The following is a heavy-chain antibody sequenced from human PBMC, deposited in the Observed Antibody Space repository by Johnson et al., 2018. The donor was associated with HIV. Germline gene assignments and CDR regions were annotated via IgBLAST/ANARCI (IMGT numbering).Heavy chain of an antibody. Sequence: QVQLVESGGGVVQPGRSLRLSCAASGLTFSRYIIYWVRQAPGKGLEWVALISDNGSHKDHADSMKGRFSISRDNSKTTLFLQMSSPRLEDTAVYYCAKEYFDIWGQGTMVTVSS. J-gene: IGHJ3*02. CDR3: AKEYFDI. CDR1: GLTFSRYI. V-gene: IGHV3-30*04. CDR2: ISDNGSHK.